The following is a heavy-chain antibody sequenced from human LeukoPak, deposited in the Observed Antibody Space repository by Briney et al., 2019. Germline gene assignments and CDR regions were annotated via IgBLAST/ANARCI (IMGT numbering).Heavy chain of an antibody. CDR2: IYPGDSDT. D-gene: IGHD3-10*01. V-gene: IGHV5-51*01. CDR1: GYSFTSYW. Sequence: PGESLKISCKGSGYSFTSYWIGWVRQMPGKDLEWMGIIYPGDSDTRYSPSFQGQVTISADKSISTAYLQWSSLKASDTAMYYCARRPQDRVRGVTPFDYWGQGTLVTVSS. CDR3: ARRPQDRVRGVTPFDY. J-gene: IGHJ4*02.